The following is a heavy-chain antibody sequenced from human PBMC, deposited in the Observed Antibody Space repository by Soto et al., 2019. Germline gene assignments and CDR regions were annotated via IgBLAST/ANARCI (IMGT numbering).Heavy chain of an antibody. J-gene: IGHJ4*02. Sequence: QVQLQESDPGLVKPSQTLSLTCTVSGDSISSGGYYWTWIRQHPGKGLEWIGYINYSGSTYYNPSLKSRVTISVDTSKNQFSLKLSSVTAADTAVYYCTRSPRGIIEYWGQGTLVTVSS. CDR2: INYSGST. D-gene: IGHD1-26*01. CDR3: TRSPRGIIEY. V-gene: IGHV4-31*03. CDR1: GDSISSGGYY.